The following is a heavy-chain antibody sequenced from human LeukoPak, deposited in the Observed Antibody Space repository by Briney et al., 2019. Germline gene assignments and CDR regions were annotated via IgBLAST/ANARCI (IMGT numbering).Heavy chain of an antibody. D-gene: IGHD1-26*01. CDR1: GFTFSSYA. J-gene: IGHJ4*02. CDR3: ARDEGWDLLNSWHY. V-gene: IGHV3-23*01. Sequence: PGGSLRLSCAASGFTFSSYAMSWVRQAPGKGLEWVSGISGSAYSTYYADSVKGRFTISRDNFKNTLYLQMNSLRAEDTAVYYCARDEGWDLLNSWHYWGQGTLVTVSS. CDR2: ISGSAYST.